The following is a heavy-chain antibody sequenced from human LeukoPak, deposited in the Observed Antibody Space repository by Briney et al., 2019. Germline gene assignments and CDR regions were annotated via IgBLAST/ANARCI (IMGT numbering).Heavy chain of an antibody. V-gene: IGHV3-23*01. CDR2: ISGSGGST. CDR1: GFTFSSYA. J-gene: IGHJ4*02. CDR3: AKKRMADSAVFDY. D-gene: IGHD3-22*01. Sequence: PGGSLRLSCAASGFTFSSYAMSWVRQAPGKGLEWVSAISGSGGSTYYADSVKGRFTISRDNAKNSLYLQMNSLRAEDTAVYYCAKKRMADSAVFDYWGQGTLVTVSS.